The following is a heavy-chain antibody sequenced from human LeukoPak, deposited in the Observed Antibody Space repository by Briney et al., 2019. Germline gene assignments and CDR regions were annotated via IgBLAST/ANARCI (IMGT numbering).Heavy chain of an antibody. CDR3: ARVRDYYDSSGYGSNDAFDI. V-gene: IGHV4-39*07. D-gene: IGHD3-22*01. CDR2: IHYSGST. Sequence: SETLSLTCTVSGGSISSSRYYWGWIRQPPGKGLEWIGSIHYSGSTYYNPSLKSRVTVSVDTSENQFSLKLSSVTAADTAVYYCARVRDYYDSSGYGSNDAFDIWGQGTMVTVSS. J-gene: IGHJ3*02. CDR1: GGSISSSRYY.